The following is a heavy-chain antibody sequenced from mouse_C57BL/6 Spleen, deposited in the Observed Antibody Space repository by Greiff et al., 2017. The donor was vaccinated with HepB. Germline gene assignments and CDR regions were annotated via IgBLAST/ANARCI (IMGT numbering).Heavy chain of an antibody. J-gene: IGHJ4*01. Sequence: QVQLQQSGAELVKPGASVKISCKASGYAFSSYWMNWVKQRPGKGLEWIGQIYPGDGDTNYNGKFKGKATLTADKSTSTAYMQLSSLTSEDSAVYFSARWKLGEAMDYWGQGTSVTVSS. V-gene: IGHV1-80*01. CDR2: IYPGDGDT. CDR3: ARWKLGEAMDY. CDR1: GYAFSSYW.